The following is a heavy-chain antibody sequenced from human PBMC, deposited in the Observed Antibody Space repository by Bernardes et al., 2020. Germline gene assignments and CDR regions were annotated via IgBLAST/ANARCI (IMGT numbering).Heavy chain of an antibody. CDR1: GFTFSNYA. Sequence: GGSLRLSCSASGFTFSNYAMHWVRQAPGKGLEYVSAINGNGGSTYYTDSVRGRFTISRDNSKNTLTLQMNGLRVEDTAMYYCVKNTELINGWYPSEFWGQGTLVTVSS. CDR2: INGNGGST. J-gene: IGHJ4*02. CDR3: VKNTELINGWYPSEF. V-gene: IGHV3-64D*06. D-gene: IGHD6-19*01.